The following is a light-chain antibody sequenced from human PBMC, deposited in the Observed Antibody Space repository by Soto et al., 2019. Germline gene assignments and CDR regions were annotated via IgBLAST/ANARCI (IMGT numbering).Light chain of an antibody. J-gene: IGLJ3*02. Sequence: QTVVTQDPSFSVSPGGTVTLTCGLSSGSVSTSYYPTWYQQTPGQAPRTLIYSTNTRSSGVPDRFSGSILGNKAALTITGAQAEDESDYYCVLYMGSGISVFGGGTKLTVL. CDR3: VLYMGSGISV. CDR1: SGSVSTSYY. CDR2: STN. V-gene: IGLV8-61*01.